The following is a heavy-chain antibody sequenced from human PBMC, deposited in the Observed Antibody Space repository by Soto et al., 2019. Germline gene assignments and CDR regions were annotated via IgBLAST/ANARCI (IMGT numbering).Heavy chain of an antibody. Sequence: GASVKVSCKASCYTFTSYGISWGRPAPGQGLEWMGWISAYNGNTNYAQKLQGRVTMTTDTSTSTAYMELRSLRSDDTAVYYCARDGRWSGYPHMDVWGKGTTVTVSS. V-gene: IGHV1-18*01. D-gene: IGHD3-3*01. J-gene: IGHJ6*03. CDR1: CYTFTSYG. CDR3: ARDGRWSGYPHMDV. CDR2: ISAYNGNT.